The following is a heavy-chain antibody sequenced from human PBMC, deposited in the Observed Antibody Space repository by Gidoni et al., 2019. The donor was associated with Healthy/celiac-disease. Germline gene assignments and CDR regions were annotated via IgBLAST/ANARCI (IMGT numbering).Heavy chain of an antibody. D-gene: IGHD3-3*01. J-gene: IGHJ4*02. CDR1: GFTFSNAW. CDR2: IKSKTDGGTT. V-gene: IGHV3-15*01. CDR3: ITVEYYDFWSGYYTPFDY. Sequence: EVQLVESGGGLVKPGGSLRLSCAASGFTFSNAWMSWVRQAPGKGLEWVGRIKSKTDGGTTDYAAPVKGRFTISRDDSKNTLYLQMNSLKTEDTAVYYCITVEYYDFWSGYYTPFDYWGQGTLVTVSS.